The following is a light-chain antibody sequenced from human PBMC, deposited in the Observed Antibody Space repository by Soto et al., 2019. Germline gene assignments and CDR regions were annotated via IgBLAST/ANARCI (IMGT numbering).Light chain of an antibody. CDR1: QSVSSN. J-gene: IGKJ1*01. CDR3: QQYNNWSWT. CDR2: GAS. Sequence: EIVMTQSAATLSVSPGERATLSCRASQSVSSNLAWYQQKPGQAPRLLIYGASARATGIPARFSGSGSGTEFTLTISSLQSEDFAVYYCQQYNNWSWTFGQGTKVEI. V-gene: IGKV3-15*01.